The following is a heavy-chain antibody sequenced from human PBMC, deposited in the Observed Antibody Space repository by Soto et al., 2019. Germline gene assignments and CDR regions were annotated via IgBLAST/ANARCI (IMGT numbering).Heavy chain of an antibody. CDR1: GFSVKTSGVG. CDR2: IYWNDFK. D-gene: IGHD5-12*01. CDR3: AHSRGYNGYEGPPLYEMDV. Sequence: SGPTLVNPTHTLTPTCTCSGFSVKTSGVGVGWIRQPPGKTLEWLALIYWNDFKRYTPSLESRLTITKDTSKNQVVLTVTNVDPADTATYYCAHSRGYNGYEGPPLYEMDVWGQGTTVTVSS. V-gene: IGHV2-5*01. J-gene: IGHJ6*02.